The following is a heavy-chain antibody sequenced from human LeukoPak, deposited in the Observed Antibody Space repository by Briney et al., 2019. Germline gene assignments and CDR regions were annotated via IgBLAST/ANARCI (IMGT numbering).Heavy chain of an antibody. CDR2: INPGDSDA. Sequence: GESLKISCVGSGYRFTSYWIGWLRQMPGKGLEYMGIINPGDSDARYSPSFQGQVTISADKSISTAYLQWSSLQASDTAMYYCATGYGSGRGAFDIWGQGTMVTVSS. V-gene: IGHV5-51*01. CDR1: GYRFTSYW. D-gene: IGHD6-19*01. J-gene: IGHJ3*02. CDR3: ATGYGSGRGAFDI.